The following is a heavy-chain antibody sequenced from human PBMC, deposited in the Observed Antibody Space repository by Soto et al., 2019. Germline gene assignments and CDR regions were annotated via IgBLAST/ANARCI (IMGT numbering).Heavy chain of an antibody. Sequence: QVQLQESGPGLVKPSQTLSLTCTVSGGSISSGDYYWSWIRQPPGKGLEWIGYIYYSGSTYYNPSLMSRVTISVATSKNQFSLKLSSVTAADTAVYYCARGHIWGGLLWFGELLSYYFDYWGQGTLVTVSS. CDR3: ARGHIWGGLLWFGELLSYYFDY. J-gene: IGHJ4*02. V-gene: IGHV4-30-4*01. CDR2: IYYSGST. D-gene: IGHD3-10*01. CDR1: GGSISSGDYY.